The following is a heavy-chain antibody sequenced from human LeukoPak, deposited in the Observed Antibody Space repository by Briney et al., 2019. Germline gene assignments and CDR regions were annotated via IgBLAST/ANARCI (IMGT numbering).Heavy chain of an antibody. V-gene: IGHV4-59*08. J-gene: IGHJ3*02. CDR1: GGSIRSYY. D-gene: IGHD3-16*01. Sequence: PSETLSLTCTVSGGSIRSYYWSWIRQPPGKGLEWIGYIYSSGTTYYNPSLKSRVTISLDTSKTQFSLKLSSVTAADTAIHYCARHVWLGPFDIWGQGTMVTVSS. CDR3: ARHVWLGPFDI. CDR2: IYSSGTT.